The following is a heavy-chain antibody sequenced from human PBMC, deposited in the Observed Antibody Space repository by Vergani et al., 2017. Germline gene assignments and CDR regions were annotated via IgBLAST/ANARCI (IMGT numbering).Heavy chain of an antibody. J-gene: IGHJ4*02. CDR2: IIPILGIA. CDR1: GGTFSSYA. CDR3: ARDSTKVGYFDY. D-gene: IGHD1-26*01. Sequence: QVQLVQSGAEVKKPGSSVKVSCEASGGTFSSYAISWVRQAPGQGLEWMGRIIPILGIANYAQKFQGRVTITADKSTSTAYMELSSLRSEDTAVYYCARDSTKVGYFDYWGQGTLVTVSS. V-gene: IGHV1-69*04.